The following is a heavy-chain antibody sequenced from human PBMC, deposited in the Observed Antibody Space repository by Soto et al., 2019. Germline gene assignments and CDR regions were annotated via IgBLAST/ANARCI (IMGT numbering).Heavy chain of an antibody. V-gene: IGHV4-34*01. CDR3: ARGQEGVVATH. D-gene: IGHD5-12*01. CDR2: IKGDGST. J-gene: IGHJ4*02. Sequence: QVQLQQWGAGLLKPSETLSLNCAVNGGSLSHYYWSWIRQPPGKGLEWIGEIKGDGSTNYSPSLKSRATISSDTSNNQFPLRLYAVTAADTGVYYCARGQEGVVATHWDQGTLVTVSS. CDR1: GGSLSHYY.